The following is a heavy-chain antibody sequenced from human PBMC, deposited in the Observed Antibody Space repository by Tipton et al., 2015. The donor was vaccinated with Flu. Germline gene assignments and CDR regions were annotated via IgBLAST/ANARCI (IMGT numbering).Heavy chain of an antibody. Sequence: TLSLTCTVSGGSISRYYWSWIRQPPGKGLDWIGYIYYSGSTNYNPSLKSRVTISVDTSKNQFSLKLSSVTAADTAVYYCAMGDGDSDYWGQGTLVTVSS. CDR3: AMGDGDSDY. D-gene: IGHD4-17*01. J-gene: IGHJ4*02. V-gene: IGHV4-59*01. CDR1: GGSISRYY. CDR2: IYYSGST.